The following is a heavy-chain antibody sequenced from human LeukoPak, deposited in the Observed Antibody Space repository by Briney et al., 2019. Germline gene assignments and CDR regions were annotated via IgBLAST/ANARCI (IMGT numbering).Heavy chain of an antibody. V-gene: IGHV3-74*01. J-gene: IGHJ6*03. Sequence: GGSLRLSCAASGFTFSSYAMSWVRQAPGKGLVWVSRINSDGSSTSYADSMKGRFTISRDNAKNTLYLQMNSLRAEDTAVYYCARGRLPRVAYYYYYYYMDVWGKGTTVTISS. CDR2: INSDGSST. CDR3: ARGRLPRVAYYYYYYYMDV. CDR1: GFTFSSYA. D-gene: IGHD4-11*01.